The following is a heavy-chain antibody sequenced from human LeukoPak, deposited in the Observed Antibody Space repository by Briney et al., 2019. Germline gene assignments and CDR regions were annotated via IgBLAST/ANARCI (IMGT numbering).Heavy chain of an antibody. Sequence: SETLSLTCTVSGGSISSYYWSWIRQPPGEGLEWIGYIYYSGSTNYNPSLKSRVTISVDTSKNQFSLKLSSVTAADTAVYYCARQGRFGIDYWGQGTLVTVSS. J-gene: IGHJ4*02. CDR3: ARQGRFGIDY. V-gene: IGHV4-59*01. CDR2: IYYSGST. D-gene: IGHD3-10*01. CDR1: GGSISSYY.